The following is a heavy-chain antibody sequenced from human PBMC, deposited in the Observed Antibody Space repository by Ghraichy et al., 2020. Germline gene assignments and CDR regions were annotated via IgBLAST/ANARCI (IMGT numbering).Heavy chain of an antibody. J-gene: IGHJ4*02. CDR2: ISAYNGNT. D-gene: IGHD3-22*01. Sequence: ASVKVSCKASGYTFTSYGISWVRQAPGQGLEWMGWISAYNGNTNYAQKLQGRVTMTTDTSTSTAYMELRSLRSDDTAVYYCARARSGYDSGYFDYWGQGTLVTVSS. CDR3: ARARSGYDSGYFDY. V-gene: IGHV1-18*01. CDR1: GYTFTSYG.